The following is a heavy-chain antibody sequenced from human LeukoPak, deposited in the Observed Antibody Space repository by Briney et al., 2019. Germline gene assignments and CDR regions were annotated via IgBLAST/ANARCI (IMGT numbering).Heavy chain of an antibody. CDR1: GYTFTSYG. CDR2: ISAYNDNT. Sequence: ASVKVSCKASGYTFTSYGISWVRQAPGQGLGWMGWISAYNDNTNYAQKLQGRVTMTTDTSTSTAYMELRSLRSDDTAVYYCARDLSIAVAGDYGGQGTLVTVSS. J-gene: IGHJ4*02. D-gene: IGHD6-19*01. CDR3: ARDLSIAVAGDY. V-gene: IGHV1-18*01.